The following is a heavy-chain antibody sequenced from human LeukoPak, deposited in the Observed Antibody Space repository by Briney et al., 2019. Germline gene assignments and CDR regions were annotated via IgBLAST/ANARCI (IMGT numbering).Heavy chain of an antibody. J-gene: IGHJ4*02. Sequence: PGGSLRLSCAASGFTFSSYAMHWVRQAPGKGLEWVAVISYDGSNKYYADSVKGRFTISRDNSKNTLYLQMNSLRAEDTAVYYCAKVAREPHHFDYWGQGTLVTVSS. CDR1: GFTFSSYA. D-gene: IGHD1-14*01. CDR3: AKVAREPHHFDY. CDR2: ISYDGSNK. V-gene: IGHV3-30-3*01.